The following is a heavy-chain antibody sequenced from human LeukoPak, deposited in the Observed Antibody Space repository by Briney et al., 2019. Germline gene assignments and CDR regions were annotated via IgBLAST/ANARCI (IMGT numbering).Heavy chain of an antibody. CDR2: IHFSGAT. J-gene: IGHJ4*02. V-gene: IGHV4-30-4*08. CDR1: GASITSGDWY. Sequence: PSETLSLTCTVSGASITSGDWYWSWIRQSPGKGLEWIGYIHFSGATFYNPSLNSRIAISSDTSKSQFSLKLSSVTAADTAVYYCARDFDSGYDLPQLDYWGQGTLVTVSS. CDR3: ARDFDSGYDLPQLDY. D-gene: IGHD5-12*01.